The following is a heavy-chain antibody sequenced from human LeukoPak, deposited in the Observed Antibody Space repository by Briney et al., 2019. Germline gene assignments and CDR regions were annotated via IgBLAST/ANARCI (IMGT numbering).Heavy chain of an antibody. V-gene: IGHV3-21*01. CDR2: ISSSSSYI. Sequence: GGSLRLSCAASGFTFSSYSMNWVRQAPGKGLEWVSSISSSSSYIYYADSVKGRFTISRDNAKNSLYLQMNSLRAEDTAVYYCARGTRGYCSSTSCYGPWFDPWGQGTLVTVSS. CDR1: GFTFSSYS. J-gene: IGHJ5*02. D-gene: IGHD2-2*01. CDR3: ARGTRGYCSSTSCYGPWFDP.